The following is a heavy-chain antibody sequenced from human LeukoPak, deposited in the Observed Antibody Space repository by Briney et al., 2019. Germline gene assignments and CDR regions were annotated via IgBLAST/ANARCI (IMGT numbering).Heavy chain of an antibody. D-gene: IGHD3-3*01. J-gene: IGHJ5*02. CDR2: IYYSGST. V-gene: IGHV4-30-4*08. CDR1: GGSISSGDYY. Sequence: SETLSLTCTVSGGSISSGDYYWSWIRQPPGEGLEWIGYIYYSGSTYYNPSLKSRVTISVDTSKDQFSLKLSSVTAADTAVYYCAREKNDFWSMGSFDPWGQGTLVTVSS. CDR3: AREKNDFWSMGSFDP.